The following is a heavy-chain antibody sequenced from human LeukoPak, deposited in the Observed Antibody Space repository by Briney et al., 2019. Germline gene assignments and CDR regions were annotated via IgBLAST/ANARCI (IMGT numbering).Heavy chain of an antibody. CDR2: IIPIFGTA. CDR3: ARVSSGWYFVY. Sequence: SVKVSCKASGGTFSSFTFSWVRQAPGQGLEWMGGIIPIFGTANYAQKFQGRVTITADESTSTAYMELSSLRSEDTAVYYCARVSSGWYFVYWGQGTLVTVSS. V-gene: IGHV1-69*13. D-gene: IGHD6-19*01. J-gene: IGHJ4*02. CDR1: GGTFSSFT.